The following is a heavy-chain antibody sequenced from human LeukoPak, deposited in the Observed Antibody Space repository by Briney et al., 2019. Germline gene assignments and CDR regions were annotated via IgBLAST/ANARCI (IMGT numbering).Heavy chain of an antibody. V-gene: IGHV4-38-2*02. Sequence: PSETLSLTCTVSGYSISSGYYWAWMRQPTGKGLEWIGSINHGGSTYYNPSLKSRVTVSVDTSKNQVSLRLSSVTAADTAVYYCARVCSSGRCLDYWGQGTLVTVSS. D-gene: IGHD2-15*01. CDR1: GYSISSGYY. CDR3: ARVCSSGRCLDY. CDR2: INHGGST. J-gene: IGHJ4*02.